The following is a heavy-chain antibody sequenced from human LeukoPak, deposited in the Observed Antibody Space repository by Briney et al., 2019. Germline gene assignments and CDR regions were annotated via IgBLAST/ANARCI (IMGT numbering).Heavy chain of an antibody. CDR1: GGSISSSIYY. J-gene: IGHJ4*02. D-gene: IGHD3-10*01. CDR3: ARRLGGSGSYYY. Sequence: PSETLSLTCSVSGGSISSSIYYWGWIRQPPGKGLEWIGSIYYSGSTYYNPSLKSRVTISVDTSKNQFSLKLRSVTAADTAVYYCARRLGGSGSYYYWGQGTLVTVSS. V-gene: IGHV4-39*01. CDR2: IYYSGST.